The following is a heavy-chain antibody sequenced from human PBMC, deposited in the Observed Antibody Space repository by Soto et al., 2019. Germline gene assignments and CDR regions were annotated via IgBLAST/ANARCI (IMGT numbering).Heavy chain of an antibody. CDR3: AREGEYCSSTSCYNWFDP. V-gene: IGHV1-69*13. J-gene: IGHJ5*02. Sequence: GASVKVSCKASGGTFSSYAISWVRQAPGQGLEWMGGIIPIFGTANYAQKFQGRVTITADESTSTAYMELSSLRSEDTAVYYCAREGEYCSSTSCYNWFDPWGQGTLVTVSS. D-gene: IGHD2-2*01. CDR1: GGTFSSYA. CDR2: IIPIFGTA.